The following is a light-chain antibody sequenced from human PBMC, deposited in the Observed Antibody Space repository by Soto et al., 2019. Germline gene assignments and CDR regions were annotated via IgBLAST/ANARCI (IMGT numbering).Light chain of an antibody. CDR2: GAS. V-gene: IGKV3-20*01. J-gene: IGKJ2*01. CDR3: QQFGGSPYT. Sequence: EIVLTQSPGTVSLSLGERATLSCRASQSFSSSYLAWYQQKPGQSPRLLIYGASFRAPGVPDRISGSGSGADFNLTISRVEPEDFAVYFCQQFGGSPYTFGQGTRLEIK. CDR1: QSFSSSY.